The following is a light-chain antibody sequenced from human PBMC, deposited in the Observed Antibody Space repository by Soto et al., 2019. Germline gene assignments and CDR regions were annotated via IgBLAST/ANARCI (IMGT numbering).Light chain of an antibody. CDR1: QSGSSSY. CDR2: GAS. J-gene: IGKJ5*01. V-gene: IGKV3-20*01. CDR3: QQYDYLIT. Sequence: EIVLTQSPGTRSLSPGERATLSCRASQSGSSSYLAWYQQKPGQAPRLLISGASNRDTGIPDRFSGSGSGRDFTLTINRLDPEEVAVYYCQQYDYLITFGQGTRLEIK.